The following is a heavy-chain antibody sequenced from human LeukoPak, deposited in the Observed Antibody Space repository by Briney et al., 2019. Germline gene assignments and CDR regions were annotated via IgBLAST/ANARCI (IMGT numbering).Heavy chain of an antibody. V-gene: IGHV3-49*03. D-gene: IGHD3-22*01. CDR3: SRDSSGYSYYFDY. CDR2: IRGKAYGGTT. CDR1: GFIFGVYG. Sequence: PGGSLRLSCTASGFIFGVYGMSWFRQAPGKGLEWVGFIRGKAYGGTTEYAASVKGRFTISRDDSKSNAYLQMNSLKTEDTAVYYCSRDSSGYSYYFDYWGQGTLVTVSS. J-gene: IGHJ4*02.